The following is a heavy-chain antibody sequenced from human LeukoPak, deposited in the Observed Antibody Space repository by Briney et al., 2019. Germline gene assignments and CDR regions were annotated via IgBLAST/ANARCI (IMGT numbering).Heavy chain of an antibody. D-gene: IGHD3-3*01. CDR3: ARDSSLSEWLSPFDY. CDR2: ISSSSTI. Sequence: PGGSLRLSCAASGFTFSSYSMNWVRQAPGKGLEWVSYISSSSTIYYADSVKGRFTISRDNAKNSLYLQMNSLRAEDTAVYYCARDSSLSEWLSPFDYWGQGTLVTVSS. J-gene: IGHJ4*02. V-gene: IGHV3-48*01. CDR1: GFTFSSYS.